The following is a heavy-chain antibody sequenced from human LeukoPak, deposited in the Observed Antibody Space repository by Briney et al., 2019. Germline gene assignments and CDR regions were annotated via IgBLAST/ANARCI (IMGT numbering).Heavy chain of an antibody. Sequence: GGSLRLSCVVSGFTFSSYNMNWVRQAPGKGLECVSSISSGRSYIYYADSVKGRFTISRDNAKNSLYLQMNSLRVEDTGVYYCARDQGTAAGGDYWGQGTLVTVSS. J-gene: IGHJ4*02. CDR3: ARDQGTAAGGDY. CDR1: GFTFSSYN. CDR2: ISSGRSYI. D-gene: IGHD6-25*01. V-gene: IGHV3-21*01.